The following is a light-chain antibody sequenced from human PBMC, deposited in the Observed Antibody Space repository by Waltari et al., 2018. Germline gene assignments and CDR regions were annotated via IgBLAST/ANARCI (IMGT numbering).Light chain of an antibody. CDR1: HDVSSF. CDR3: QQSSSTPYT. CDR2: AAS. Sequence: TFRASHDVSSFLNWYQWKEGKAPKLLIYAASNLQSGVPSRFSGIGSGTDFGLTISGLQPEDSATYYCQQSSSTPYTFGQGTTVEIK. J-gene: IGKJ2*01. V-gene: IGKV1-39*01.